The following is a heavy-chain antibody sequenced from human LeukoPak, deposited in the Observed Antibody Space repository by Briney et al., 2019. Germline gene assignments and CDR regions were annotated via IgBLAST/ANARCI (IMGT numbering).Heavy chain of an antibody. Sequence: SETLSLTCTVSGGSISSGGYYWSWIRQHPGKGLEWIGYIYYSGGTYYNPSLKSRVTISVDTSKNQFSLRLDSVTAADTAVYYCARDGYSAYDRDLDHWGQGALVTVSS. CDR1: GGSISSGGYY. J-gene: IGHJ4*02. D-gene: IGHD5-12*01. V-gene: IGHV4-31*03. CDR3: ARDGYSAYDRDLDH. CDR2: IYYSGGT.